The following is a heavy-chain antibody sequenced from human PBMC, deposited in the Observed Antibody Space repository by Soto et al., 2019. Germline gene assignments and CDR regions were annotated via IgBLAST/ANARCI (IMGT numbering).Heavy chain of an antibody. J-gene: IGHJ4*02. V-gene: IGHV1-18*01. Sequence: QVQLVQSGAEVKKPGASVKVSCKASGYTFTSYGISWVRQAPGQGLEWMGWISAYNGNTNYAQKLQGRVTMTTVTSPYSSYMELRSLRSDDTAVYNCASGLQLWFDYWGQGTLVIVSS. D-gene: IGHD5-18*01. CDR1: GYTFTSYG. CDR2: ISAYNGNT. CDR3: ASGLQLWFDY.